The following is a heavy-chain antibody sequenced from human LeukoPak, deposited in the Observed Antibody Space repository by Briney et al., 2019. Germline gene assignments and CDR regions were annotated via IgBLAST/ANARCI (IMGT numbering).Heavy chain of an antibody. CDR3: AKKRRDYYGDPLGLDY. CDR2: IPYDGSDK. D-gene: IGHD4-17*01. Sequence: SGGSLRLSCAASGFTFSRYGMHWVRQAPGKGLECVAVIPYDGSDKYYANSVKGRFTISRDNSENTLYLQMNSLRTEDTAVYYCAKKRRDYYGDPLGLDYWGQGTLVTVSS. V-gene: IGHV3-30*18. J-gene: IGHJ4*02. CDR1: GFTFSRYG.